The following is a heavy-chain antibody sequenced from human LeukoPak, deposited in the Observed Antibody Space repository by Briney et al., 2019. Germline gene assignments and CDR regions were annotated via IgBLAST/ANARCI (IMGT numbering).Heavy chain of an antibody. CDR3: AGKTSGRNYYGSGSYTTFDWFDP. V-gene: IGHV4-30-2*01. Sequence: SQTLSLTCTVSGGSISSGGYYWSWIRQPPGKGLEWIGYIYHSGSTNYNPSLKSRATISVDKSKNQFSLMLSSVTAADTAVYYCAGKTSGRNYYGSGSYTTFDWFDPWGQGTLVTVSS. CDR1: GGSISSGGYY. J-gene: IGHJ5*02. CDR2: IYHSGST. D-gene: IGHD3-10*01.